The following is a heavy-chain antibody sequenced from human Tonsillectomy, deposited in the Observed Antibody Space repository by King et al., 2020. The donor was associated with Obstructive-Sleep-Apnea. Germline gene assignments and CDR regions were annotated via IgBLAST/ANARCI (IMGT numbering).Heavy chain of an antibody. V-gene: IGHV3-21*01. D-gene: IGHD3-10*01. CDR2: ISSSSSYI. CDR1: GFTFSSYS. J-gene: IGHJ6*02. CDR3: AGDLPEDLWFGEPTYGMDV. Sequence: VQLVESGGGLVKPGGSLRLSCAASGFTFSSYSMNWVRQAPGKGLEWVSSISSSSSYIYYADSVKGRFTISRYNAKNSLYLQMNSLRAEDTAVYYCAGDLPEDLWFGEPTYGMDVWGQGTTVTVSS.